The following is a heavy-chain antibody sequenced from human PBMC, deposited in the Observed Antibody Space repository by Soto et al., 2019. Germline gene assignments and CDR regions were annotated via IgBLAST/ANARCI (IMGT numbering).Heavy chain of an antibody. Sequence: ASVKVSCKASGYTFTSYGISWVRQAPGQGLEWMGWISAYNGNTNYAQKLQGRVTMTTDTSTSTAYMELRSLRSDDTAVYYCARGVSRCTNGVCYPVKYYIDYSGQGTLVTVST. CDR3: ARGVSRCTNGVCYPVKYYIDY. D-gene: IGHD2-8*01. V-gene: IGHV1-18*01. CDR2: ISAYNGNT. CDR1: GYTFTSYG. J-gene: IGHJ4*02.